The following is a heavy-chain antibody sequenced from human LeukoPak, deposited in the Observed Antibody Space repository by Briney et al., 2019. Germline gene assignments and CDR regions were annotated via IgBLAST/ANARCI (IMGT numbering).Heavy chain of an antibody. CDR2: ISSSSSYI. CDR3: ARSAGYYYDSSGYGPPDY. V-gene: IGHV3-21*01. D-gene: IGHD3-22*01. Sequence: PGGSLRLSCAASGFTFSSYTINWVRQAPGKGLEWVSSISSSSSYIYYADSVKGRFTISRDNAKNSLYLQMNSLRAEDTAMYYCARSAGYYYDSSGYGPPDYWGQGTLVTVSS. J-gene: IGHJ4*02. CDR1: GFTFSSYT.